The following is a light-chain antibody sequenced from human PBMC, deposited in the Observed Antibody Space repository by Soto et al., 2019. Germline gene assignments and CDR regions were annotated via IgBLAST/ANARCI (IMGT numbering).Light chain of an antibody. CDR2: KSS. CDR3: QQYGA. Sequence: DIQTTQSPSTLSQPLLHSLTITCRASASISSWLAWYQQQPGKAPKLLIYKSSILENGVPSRFSGGGSGTEFTLTISSLQPDDFATYYCQQYGAFGQGTKVDIK. J-gene: IGKJ1*01. V-gene: IGKV1-5*03. CDR1: ASISSW.